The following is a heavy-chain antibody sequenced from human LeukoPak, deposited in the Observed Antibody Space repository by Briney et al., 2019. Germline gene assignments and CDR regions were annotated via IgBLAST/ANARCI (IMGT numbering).Heavy chain of an antibody. CDR2: IYYSGST. V-gene: IGHV4-59*01. CDR1: GGSISSYY. CDR3: ARGRGGSDAFDI. Sequence: PSETLSLTCTVSGGSISSYYWSWIRQPPGKGLELIGYIYYSGSTNYNPSLKSRVTISVDTSKNQFSLKLSSVTAADTAVYYCARGRGGSDAFDIWGQGTMVTVSS. D-gene: IGHD5-12*01. J-gene: IGHJ3*02.